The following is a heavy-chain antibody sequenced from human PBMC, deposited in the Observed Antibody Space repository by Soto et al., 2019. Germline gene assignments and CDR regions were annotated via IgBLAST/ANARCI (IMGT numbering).Heavy chain of an antibody. D-gene: IGHD1-26*01. CDR1: GGTFSTYV. J-gene: IGHJ6*02. V-gene: IGHV1-69*18. CDR3: ARGRPRSGPPFYYYGLDV. CDR2: VIAMFGSS. Sequence: QVQLVQSGAEVKKPGSSVKVSCKASGGTFSTYVISWVRQAPGQGLEWMGRVIAMFGSSNDAQKLQGRVTITADQDTSIAYMEVRSLRSEDTAVYYCARGRPRSGPPFYYYGLDVWGQGTTVIGSS.